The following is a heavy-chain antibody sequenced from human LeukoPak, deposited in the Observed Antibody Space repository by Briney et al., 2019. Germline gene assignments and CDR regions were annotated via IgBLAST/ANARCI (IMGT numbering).Heavy chain of an antibody. V-gene: IGHV3-21*01. D-gene: IGHD3-10*01. CDR2: ISSSSSYI. J-gene: IGHJ4*02. CDR3: ARDRGSGPIDY. CDR1: GFTFSSYS. Sequence: GGSLRLSCAASGFTFSSYSMNWVRQAPGKGLEWVSSISSSSSYIYYADSVKGRFTISRDNAKDSLYLQMNSLRAEDTAVYYCARDRGSGPIDYWGQGTLVTVSS.